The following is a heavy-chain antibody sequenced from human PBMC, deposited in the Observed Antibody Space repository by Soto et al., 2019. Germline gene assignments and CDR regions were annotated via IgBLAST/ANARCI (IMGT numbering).Heavy chain of an antibody. Sequence: SGGSLRLSCAASGFTFSSYAMHWVRQAPGKGLEWVAVISYDGSNKYYADSVKGRFTISRDNSKNTLYLQMNSLRAEDTAVYYCARALGTDYYYYGMDVWGQGTTVTVSS. V-gene: IGHV3-30-3*01. CDR1: GFTFSSYA. CDR2: ISYDGSNK. D-gene: IGHD7-27*01. CDR3: ARALGTDYYYYGMDV. J-gene: IGHJ6*02.